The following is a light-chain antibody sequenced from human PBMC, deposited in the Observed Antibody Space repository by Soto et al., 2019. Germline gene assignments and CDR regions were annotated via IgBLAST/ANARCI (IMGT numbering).Light chain of an antibody. CDR3: QQYNNWPLT. Sequence: IVMTQSPATLSVSPGERANLSFRASQSVGTKLAWYQQTPGQAPRLLIYGASTRATGIPDRFSGSGSGTEFTLTISSLQSEDFAVYYCQQYNNWPLTFGGGTKVDIK. CDR2: GAS. CDR1: QSVGTK. V-gene: IGKV3D-15*01. J-gene: IGKJ4*01.